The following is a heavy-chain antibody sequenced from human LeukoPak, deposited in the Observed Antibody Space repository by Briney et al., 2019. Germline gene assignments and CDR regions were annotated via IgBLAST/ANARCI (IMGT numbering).Heavy chain of an antibody. CDR1: GGSISSYY. Sequence: KPSETLSLTCTVSGGSISSYYWSWIRQPPGKGLEWIGYIYYSGSTNYNPSLKSRVTISVDTSKNQFSLKLSSVTAADTAVYYCARFPAGYSRKGFDYWGQGTLVTVSS. V-gene: IGHV4-59*01. J-gene: IGHJ4*02. D-gene: IGHD6-13*01. CDR3: ARFPAGYSRKGFDY. CDR2: IYYSGST.